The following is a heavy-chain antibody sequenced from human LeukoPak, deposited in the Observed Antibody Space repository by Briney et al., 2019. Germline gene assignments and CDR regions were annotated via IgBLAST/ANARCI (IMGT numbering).Heavy chain of an antibody. CDR3: ASAPTPSHFDY. Sequence: RGESLKISCKGSGYSFTSYWIGWVRQLPGNGLEWMGIIYPGDSDTRYSPSFQGQVTISADKSISTAYLQWSSLKASDTAMYYCASAPTPSHFDYWGQGTLVTVSS. CDR2: IYPGDSDT. CDR1: GYSFTSYW. V-gene: IGHV5-51*01. J-gene: IGHJ4*02. D-gene: IGHD2-15*01.